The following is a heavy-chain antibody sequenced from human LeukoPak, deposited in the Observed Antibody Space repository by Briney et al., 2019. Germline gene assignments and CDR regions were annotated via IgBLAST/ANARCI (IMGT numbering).Heavy chain of an antibody. CDR2: ISAYNGNT. D-gene: IGHD1-26*01. CDR3: ARDMELLDAFDI. Sequence: GASLKVSCKASGYTFASYGISCVRQAPGHGLEWMGWISAYNGNTNYAQKLQGRVTMTTDTSTSTAYMELRSLRSDDTAVYYCARDMELLDAFDIWGQGTMVTVSS. J-gene: IGHJ3*02. V-gene: IGHV1-18*01. CDR1: GYTFASYG.